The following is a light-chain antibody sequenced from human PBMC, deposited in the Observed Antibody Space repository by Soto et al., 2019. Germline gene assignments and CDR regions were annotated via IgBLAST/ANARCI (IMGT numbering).Light chain of an antibody. CDR2: AAS. V-gene: IGKV1-39*01. CDR1: ESINRH. CDR3: QQSYTALSIT. J-gene: IGKJ5*01. Sequence: DLQMTQSPSSLSASVGDRVTITCRASESINRHLNWYQRQPGRAPKLLIYAASSLQNGVPSRFRGGGSGTDFTLIITNLQPEDFATYYCQQSYTALSITFGQGTRLEIK.